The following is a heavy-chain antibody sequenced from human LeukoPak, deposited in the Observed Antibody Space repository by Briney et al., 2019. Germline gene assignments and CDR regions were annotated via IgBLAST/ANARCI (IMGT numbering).Heavy chain of an antibody. CDR3: ARYSSSGYYFPHFDY. CDR2: IYYSGST. Sequence: SETLSLTCTVSGGSISSYYWSWIRQPPGEGLEWIGYIYYSGSTNYNPSHKSRVTISVDTSKNQFSLKLSSVTAADTAVYYCARYSSSGYYFPHFDYWGQGTLVTVSS. J-gene: IGHJ4*02. D-gene: IGHD3-22*01. CDR1: GGSISSYY. V-gene: IGHV4-59*01.